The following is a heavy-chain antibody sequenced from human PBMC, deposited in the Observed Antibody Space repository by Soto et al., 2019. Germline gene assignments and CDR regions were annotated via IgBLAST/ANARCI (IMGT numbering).Heavy chain of an antibody. D-gene: IGHD3-22*01. Sequence: LKISCKGSGYSFTSYWIGWVRQMPGKGLEYMGIIYPGDSDTRYSPSFQGQVTISADKSISTAYLQWSSLKASDTAMYYCARSFLGDSAPFDYWGQGTLVTVSS. V-gene: IGHV5-51*01. CDR3: ARSFLGDSAPFDY. CDR1: GYSFTSYW. CDR2: IYPGDSDT. J-gene: IGHJ4*02.